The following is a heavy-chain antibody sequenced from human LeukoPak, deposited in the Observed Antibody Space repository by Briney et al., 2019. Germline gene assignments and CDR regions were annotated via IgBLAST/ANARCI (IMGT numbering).Heavy chain of an antibody. CDR1: GGSITNNNYY. CDR2: MYYSGST. J-gene: IGHJ5*02. CDR3: ARGRGGNCSGGSCYGNWFDP. D-gene: IGHD2-15*01. V-gene: IGHV4-39*07. Sequence: SETLSLTCTVSGGSITNNNYYWGCIRQPPGKGLEWIGSMYYSGSTYYNPSLKSRVTISIDTSKNQFSLKLSSMTAADTAVYYCARGRGGNCSGGSCYGNWFDPWGQGTPVTVSS.